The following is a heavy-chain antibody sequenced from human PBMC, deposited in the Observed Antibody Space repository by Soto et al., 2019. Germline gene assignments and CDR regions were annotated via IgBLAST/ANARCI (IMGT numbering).Heavy chain of an antibody. CDR1: GFTVSSNY. CDR3: TAMAHDY. CDR2: IYSGGST. J-gene: IGHJ4*02. D-gene: IGHD5-18*01. V-gene: IGHV3-53*01. Sequence: LRLSCAASGFTVSSNYMSWVRQAPGKGLEWVSVIYSGGSTYYADSVKGRFTISRDNSKNTLYMKMNRLRAEDKAVYYCTAMAHDYWGQGTLVTVSS.